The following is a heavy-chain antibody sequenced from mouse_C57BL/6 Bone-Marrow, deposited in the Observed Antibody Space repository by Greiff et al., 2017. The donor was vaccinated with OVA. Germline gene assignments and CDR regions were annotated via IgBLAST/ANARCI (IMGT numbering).Heavy chain of an antibody. V-gene: IGHV1-54*01. Sequence: QVHVKQSGAELVRPGTSVKVSCKASGYAFTNYLIEWVKQRPGQGLEWIGVINPGSGGTNYNEKFKGKATLTADKSSSTAYMQLSSLTSEDSAVYFCAETYGNSWFAYWGQGTLVTVSA. CDR1: GYAFTNYL. D-gene: IGHD2-1*01. J-gene: IGHJ3*01. CDR3: AETYGNSWFAY. CDR2: INPGSGGT.